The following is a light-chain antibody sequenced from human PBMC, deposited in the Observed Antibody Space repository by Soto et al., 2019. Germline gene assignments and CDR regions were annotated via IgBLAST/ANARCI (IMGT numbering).Light chain of an antibody. CDR2: DVT. J-gene: IGLJ2*01. V-gene: IGLV2-11*01. Sequence: QSALTQPRSVSGSPGQSVTISCTGTSSDVGGYNSVSWYQQYPGKAPKLMIYDVTKWPAGVPDRFSGSKSGNTASLTIAGLQAEDEADYYCCSYAGSYTVVFGGGTKVTVL. CDR1: SSDVGGYNS. CDR3: CSYAGSYTVV.